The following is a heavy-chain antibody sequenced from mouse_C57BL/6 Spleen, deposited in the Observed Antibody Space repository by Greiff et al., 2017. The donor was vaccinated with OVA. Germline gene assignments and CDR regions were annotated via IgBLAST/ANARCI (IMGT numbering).Heavy chain of an antibody. D-gene: IGHD4-1*02. CDR1: GFSLTSYG. CDR3: AKNLQLVYAMDY. Sequence: VKLMESGPGLVQPSQSLSITCTVSGFSLTSYGVHWVRQSPGKGLEWLGVIWRGGSTDYNAAFMSRLSITKDNSKSQVFFKMNSLQADDTAIYYCAKNLQLVYAMDYWGQGTSVTVSS. CDR2: IWRGGST. V-gene: IGHV2-5*01. J-gene: IGHJ4*01.